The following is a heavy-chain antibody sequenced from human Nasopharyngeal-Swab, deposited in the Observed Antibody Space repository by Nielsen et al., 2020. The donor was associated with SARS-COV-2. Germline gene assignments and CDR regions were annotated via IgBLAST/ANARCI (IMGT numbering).Heavy chain of an antibody. V-gene: IGHV3-23*01. D-gene: IGHD3-10*01. CDR3: AKDGVVRGDAFDF. CDR1: GFTFNIYA. Sequence: GESLKISCAASGFTFNIYAMAWVRRAPGRGLEWVSAISASGGSTYYRNSVKGRFSISRDNSKNTLFLQMNSLTVDDTALYYCAKDGVVRGDAFDFWGQGTMVTVSS. CDR2: ISASGGST. J-gene: IGHJ3*01.